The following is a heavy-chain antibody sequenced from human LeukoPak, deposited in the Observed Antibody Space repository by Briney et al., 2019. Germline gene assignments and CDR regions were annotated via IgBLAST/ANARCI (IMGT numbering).Heavy chain of an antibody. J-gene: IGHJ6*03. CDR2: INHSGST. Sequence: SETLSLTCAVYGGSFSGYYWSWIRQPPGKGLEWIGEINHSGSTNYNPSLKSRVTISVDKSKNQFSLKLSSVTAADTAVYYCARVNEGGSYNHYYYYYMDVWGKGTTVTVSS. CDR3: ARVNEGGSYNHYYYYYMDV. V-gene: IGHV4-34*01. D-gene: IGHD1-26*01. CDR1: GGSFSGYY.